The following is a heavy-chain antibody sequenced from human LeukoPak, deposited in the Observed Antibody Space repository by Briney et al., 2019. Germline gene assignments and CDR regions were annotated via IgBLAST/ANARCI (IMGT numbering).Heavy chain of an antibody. CDR1: GFTFSSYA. J-gene: IGHJ4*02. V-gene: IGHV3-23*01. CDR3: AKDRRSKNWIQLWSDY. D-gene: IGHD5-18*01. CDR2: ISGSGGST. Sequence: GGSLRLSCAASGFTFSSYAMSWVRQAPGKGLEWVSAISGSGGSTYYADSVKGRFTISRDNSKNTLYLQMNSLRAEDTAVYYCAKDRRSKNWIQLWSDYWGQGTLATVSS.